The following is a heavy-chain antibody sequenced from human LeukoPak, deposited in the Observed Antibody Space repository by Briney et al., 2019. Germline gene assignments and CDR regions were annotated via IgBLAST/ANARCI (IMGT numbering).Heavy chain of an antibody. CDR2: IKSKTDGGTT. D-gene: IGHD5-18*01. CDR3: TTGSLGYSYGYGYYYYMDV. J-gene: IGHJ6*03. CDR1: GFTFSKAW. Sequence: PGGSLRLSCAASGFTFSKAWMSWVRQAPGKGLEWVGRIKSKTDGGTTDYAAPVKGRFTISRDDSKNTLYLQMNSLKTEDTAVYYCTTGSLGYSYGYGYYYYMDVWGKGTTVTVSS. V-gene: IGHV3-15*01.